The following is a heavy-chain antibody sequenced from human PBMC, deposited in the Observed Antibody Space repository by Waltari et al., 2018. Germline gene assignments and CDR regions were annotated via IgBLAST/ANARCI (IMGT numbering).Heavy chain of an antibody. V-gene: IGHV4-59*01. CDR2: IYYSGST. CDR1: GGSISSYY. CDR3: SREPGRDYDFWSGYYT. D-gene: IGHD3-3*01. Sequence: VQLQESGPGLVKPSETLSLTCTVSGGSISSYYWSWIRQPPGKGLEWIGYIYYSGSTNYNPSLKSRVTISVDTSKNQFSLKLSSVTAADTAVYYCSREPGRDYDFWSGYYTWGQGTLVTVSS. J-gene: IGHJ4*02.